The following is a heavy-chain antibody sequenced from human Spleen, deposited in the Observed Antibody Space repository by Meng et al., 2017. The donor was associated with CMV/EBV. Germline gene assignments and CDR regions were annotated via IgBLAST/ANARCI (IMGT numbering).Heavy chain of an antibody. D-gene: IGHD4-23*01. CDR3: ARGYGGNSFYFDY. Sequence: KASGYTCYVYYIHWLRQAPGQGLEWMGWLNPNSGATHYALKFQGRVTMTRDSSITTAYMELSRLQSDDTAVYYCARGYGGNSFYFDYWGPGTLVTVSS. CDR1: GYTCYVYY. V-gene: IGHV1-2*02. CDR2: LNPNSGAT. J-gene: IGHJ4*02.